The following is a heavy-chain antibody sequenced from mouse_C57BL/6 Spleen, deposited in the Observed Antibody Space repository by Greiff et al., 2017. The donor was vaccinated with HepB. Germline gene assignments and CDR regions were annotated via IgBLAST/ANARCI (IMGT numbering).Heavy chain of an antibody. V-gene: IGHV1-82*01. Sequence: VQGVESGPELVKPGASVKISCKASGYAFSSSWMNWVKQRPGKGLEWIGRIYPGDGDTNYNGKFKGKATLTADKSSSTAYMQLSSLTSEDSAVYFCARRDDYDDVWGTGTTVTVSS. CDR1: GYAFSSSW. J-gene: IGHJ1*03. D-gene: IGHD2-4*01. CDR3: ARRDDYDDV. CDR2: IYPGDGDT.